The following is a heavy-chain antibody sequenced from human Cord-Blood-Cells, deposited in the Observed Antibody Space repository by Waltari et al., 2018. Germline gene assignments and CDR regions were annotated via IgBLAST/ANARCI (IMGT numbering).Heavy chain of an antibody. D-gene: IGHD1-1*01. V-gene: IGHV1-2*02. CDR3: ARQTTGADWYFDL. CDR2: INPNSGGT. J-gene: IGHJ2*01. Sequence: HVHPVQSGAAVQTPGASVTVPCKASGSTFTAYSIPRVRQAPGQGPEWMGWINPNSGGTNYAQKFQGRVTMTRDTSISTAYMELSRLRSDDTAVYYCARQTTGADWYFDLWGRGTLVTVSS. CDR1: GSTFTAYS.